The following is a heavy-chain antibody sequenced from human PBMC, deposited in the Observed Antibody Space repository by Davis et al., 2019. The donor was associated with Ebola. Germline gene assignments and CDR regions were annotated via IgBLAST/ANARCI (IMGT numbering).Heavy chain of an antibody. CDR1: GFTFSSYS. V-gene: IGHV3-48*02. CDR3: ASGVVKIVVVPAAMGV. J-gene: IGHJ6*02. Sequence: GESLKISCAASGFTFSSYSMNWVRQAPGKGLEWVSYISSSSSTIYYADSVKGRFTISRDNAKNSLYLQMNSLRDEDTAVYYCASGVVKIVVVPAAMGVWGQGTTVTVSS. D-gene: IGHD2-2*01. CDR2: ISSSSSTI.